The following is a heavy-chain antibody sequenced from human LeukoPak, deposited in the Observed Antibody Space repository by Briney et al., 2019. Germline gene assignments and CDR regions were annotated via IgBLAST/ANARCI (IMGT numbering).Heavy chain of an antibody. CDR3: ARERYYYDSSGYTDY. Sequence: PGGSLRLSCAASGFKFDTYSMNWVRQAPGKGLEWVSAITSSSTHIYYTDSVRGRFTISRDNARSSLFLEMNNLRAEDTAMYYCARERYYYDSSGYTDYWGQGTLVTVSS. J-gene: IGHJ4*02. CDR1: GFKFDTYS. CDR2: ITSSSTHI. D-gene: IGHD3-22*01. V-gene: IGHV3-21*04.